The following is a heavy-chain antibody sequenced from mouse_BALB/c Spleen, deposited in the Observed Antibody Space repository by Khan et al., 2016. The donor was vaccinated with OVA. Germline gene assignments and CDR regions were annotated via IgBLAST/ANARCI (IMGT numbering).Heavy chain of an antibody. CDR1: GYTFTDYY. Sequence: MKKYGAELARPGASVKLSCKASGYTFTDYYINWMKQRTGQGLEWIGEIYPGSGNIYYNEKFKGKATLTADKSSSTVYMQLSSLTSEDSAVDFCAREWAAWFPYWGQGTLVTVSA. V-gene: IGHV1-77*01. CDR3: AREWAAWFPY. CDR2: IYPGSGNI. J-gene: IGHJ3*01.